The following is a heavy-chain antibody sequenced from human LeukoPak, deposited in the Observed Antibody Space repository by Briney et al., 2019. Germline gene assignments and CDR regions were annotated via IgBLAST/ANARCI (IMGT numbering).Heavy chain of an antibody. V-gene: IGHV3-7*01. CDR3: ASAGTSYGDQFFDY. D-gene: IGHD4-17*01. J-gene: IGHJ4*02. Sequence: GGPLSLSGEAPESTRGPSGLSGFVKPPGKGRKWVASIKQGGSEQHYVESVKGRFTISRDNVKNSLYLQMNSLRAEDTAVYYCASAGTSYGDQFFDYWGQGTLVTVSS. CDR2: IKQGGSEQ. CDR1: ESTRGPSG.